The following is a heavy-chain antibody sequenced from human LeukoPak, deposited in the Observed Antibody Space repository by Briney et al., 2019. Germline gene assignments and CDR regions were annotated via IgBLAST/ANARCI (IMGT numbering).Heavy chain of an antibody. CDR3: AKDLEGPYYYGSGSYYPAYYFDY. CDR1: GFTFSSYA. D-gene: IGHD3-10*01. Sequence: PGGSLRLSCAASGFTFSSYAMSWVRQAPGKGLEWVSAISGSGGSTYYADSVKGRFTISRDNSKNTLYLQMNSLRAEDTAVYYCAKDLEGPYYYGSGSYYPAYYFDYWGQGTLVTVSS. CDR2: ISGSGGST. V-gene: IGHV3-23*01. J-gene: IGHJ4*02.